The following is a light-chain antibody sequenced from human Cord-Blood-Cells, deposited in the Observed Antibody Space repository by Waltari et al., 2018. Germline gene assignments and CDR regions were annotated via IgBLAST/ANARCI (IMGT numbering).Light chain of an antibody. J-gene: IGLJ3*02. CDR2: RTN. Sequence: QSVLTQPPSASGPPGQRVTISCSGSSSNIGSTYVYWYQHLPGTAPKLLIYRTNQRPSGVPGRFSGSKSGTSASLAISGLRSEDEADYYCAAWDDSLSGWVFGGGTKLTVL. V-gene: IGLV1-47*01. CDR1: SSNIGSTY. CDR3: AAWDDSLSGWV.